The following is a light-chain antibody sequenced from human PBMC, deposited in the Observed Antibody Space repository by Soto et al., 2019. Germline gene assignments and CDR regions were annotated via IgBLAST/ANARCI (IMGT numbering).Light chain of an antibody. Sequence: DIQMTESPSSVSASVLDIVTITFRASQGISNWLAWYREKPGKAPDLLISSASSLQSGVPSRFSGSGSGTDFTLTISSLQPEDFAIYYCQQTHSFPITFGQGTRLEV. CDR3: QQTHSFPIT. V-gene: IGKV1D-12*01. J-gene: IGKJ5*01. CDR1: QGISNW. CDR2: SAS.